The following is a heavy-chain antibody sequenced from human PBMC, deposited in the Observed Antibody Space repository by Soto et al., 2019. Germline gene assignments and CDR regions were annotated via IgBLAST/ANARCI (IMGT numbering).Heavy chain of an antibody. J-gene: IGHJ4*02. CDR1: GFTFSSYS. D-gene: IGHD5-18*01. V-gene: IGHV3-21*01. Sequence: PGGSLRLSSVASGFTFSSYSMNWVRQAPGKELEWVSSISSSSSYIYYADSVKGRFTISRDNAKNSLYLQMNSLRAEDTAVYYCARSGYSYGSFDYWGQGTLVTVSS. CDR2: ISSSSSYI. CDR3: ARSGYSYGSFDY.